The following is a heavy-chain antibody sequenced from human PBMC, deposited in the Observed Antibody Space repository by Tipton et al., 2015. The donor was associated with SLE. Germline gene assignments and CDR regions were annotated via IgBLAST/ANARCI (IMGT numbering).Heavy chain of an antibody. J-gene: IGHJ6*03. D-gene: IGHD6-6*01. CDR3: AGVIAARPYYYYYYMDV. CDR2: INHSGST. V-gene: IGHV4-34*01. CDR1: GGSFSGYY. Sequence: TLSLTCAVYGGSFSGYYWSWIRQPPGKGLEWIGEINHSGSTNYNPSLKSRVTISVDTSKNQFSLKLSSVTAADTAVYYCAGVIAARPYYYYYYMDVWGKGTTVTVSS.